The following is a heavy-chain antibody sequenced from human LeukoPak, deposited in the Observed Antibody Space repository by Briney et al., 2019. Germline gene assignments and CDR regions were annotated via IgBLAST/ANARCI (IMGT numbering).Heavy chain of an antibody. J-gene: IGHJ5*02. CDR1: GASINSHY. Sequence: SETLSLTCTVSGASINSHYWSWIRQPPGKGLEWIGYIHYSGSTNYNPSLKSRVTISVDTSKNQFSLKLSFVTAADTAVFYCAREYMGENREGEKYYYRSGSDYFNWFDPWGQGALVTVSS. CDR3: AREYMGENREGEKYYYRSGSDYFNWFDP. D-gene: IGHD3-10*01. CDR2: IHYSGST. V-gene: IGHV4-59*11.